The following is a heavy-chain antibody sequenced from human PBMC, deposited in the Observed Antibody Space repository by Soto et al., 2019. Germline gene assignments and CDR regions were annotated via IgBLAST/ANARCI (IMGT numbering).Heavy chain of an antibody. J-gene: IGHJ4*02. CDR1: GYSFTSYW. Sequence: GESLKISCKGSGYSFTSYWIGWVRQMPGKGLEWMGIIYPGDSDTRYSPSFQGQVTISADKSISTAYLQWSSLKASDTAMYYCARHPVRGYGPYYYGSGSYSDYWGQGTLVTVSS. D-gene: IGHD3-10*01. CDR3: ARHPVRGYGPYYYGSGSYSDY. V-gene: IGHV5-51*01. CDR2: IYPGDSDT.